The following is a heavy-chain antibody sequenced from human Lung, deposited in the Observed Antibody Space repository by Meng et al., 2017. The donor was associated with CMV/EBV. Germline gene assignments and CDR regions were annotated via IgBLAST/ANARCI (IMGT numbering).Heavy chain of an antibody. Sequence: SCAASGFTFSTYNMNWVRQAPGKGLEWVSSISGSGSDIYYADSIKGRFTISRDNTRNSLHLQMTGLRAEDTAVYYCARDGRPLHFLEFSAGWFDPXGQGTLVTVS. CDR3: ARDGRPLHFLEFSAGWFDP. D-gene: IGHD3-3*01. V-gene: IGHV3-21*01. CDR2: ISGSGSDI. J-gene: IGHJ5*02. CDR1: GFTFSTYN.